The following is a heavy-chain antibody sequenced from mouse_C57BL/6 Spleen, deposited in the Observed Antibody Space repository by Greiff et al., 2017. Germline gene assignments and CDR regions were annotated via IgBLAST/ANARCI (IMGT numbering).Heavy chain of an antibody. J-gene: IGHJ1*03. CDR2: FYPRGGST. CDR3: ARRRVTTGYYDV. V-gene: IGHV1-78*01. D-gene: IGHD2-2*01. Sequence: QVQLQQSDAELVKPGASVKISCKVSGYTFTDHTIHWMKQRPEQGLEWIGYFYPRGGSTKYNEKFKGKATLTADKSSSTAYMQLNSLTSEDYAVYFCARRRVTTGYYDVWGTGTTVTVSS. CDR1: GYTFTDHT.